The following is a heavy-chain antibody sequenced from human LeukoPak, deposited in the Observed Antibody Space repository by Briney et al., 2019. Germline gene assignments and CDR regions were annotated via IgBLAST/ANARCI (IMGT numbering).Heavy chain of an antibody. CDR3: ARGYYDSSGYLISYNWFDP. CDR2: IYYSGST. CDR1: GGSISHYY. J-gene: IGHJ5*02. Sequence: SETLSLTCTVSGGSISHYYWSWIRQPPGKGLEWIGYIYYSGSTNYNPSLKSRVTISVDTSENQFSLKLSSVTAADTAVYYCARGYYDSSGYLISYNWFDPWGQGTLVTVSS. D-gene: IGHD3-22*01. V-gene: IGHV4-59*01.